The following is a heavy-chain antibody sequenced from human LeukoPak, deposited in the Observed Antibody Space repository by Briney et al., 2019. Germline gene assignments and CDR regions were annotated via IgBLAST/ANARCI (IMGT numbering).Heavy chain of an antibody. CDR2: INHSGST. CDR1: GGSXXXYY. CDR3: ARGRISSPRWFDP. D-gene: IGHD6-13*01. Sequence: SETLSLTCAVYGGSXXXYYWSWIRQPPGXGLEWIGEINHSGSTNYNPSLKSRVTISVDTSKNQFSLKLSSVTAADTAVYYCARGRISSPRWFDPWGQGTLVTVSS. V-gene: IGHV4-34*01. J-gene: IGHJ5*02.